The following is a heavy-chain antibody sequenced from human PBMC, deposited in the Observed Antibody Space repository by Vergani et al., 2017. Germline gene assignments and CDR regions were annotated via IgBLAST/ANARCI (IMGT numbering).Heavy chain of an antibody. CDR1: GFTFSSYE. CDR3: ASLVIAGSPAPMDV. J-gene: IGHJ6*03. V-gene: IGHV3-48*03. CDR2: ISSSGSTI. Sequence: EVQLVESGGGLVQPGGSLRLSCAASGFTFSSYEMNWVRQAPGKGLEWVSYISSSGSTIYYADSVKGRFTISRDNAKNSLYLQMNSLGAEDTAVYYCASLVIAGSPAPMDVWGKGTTVTVSS. D-gene: IGHD4-23*01.